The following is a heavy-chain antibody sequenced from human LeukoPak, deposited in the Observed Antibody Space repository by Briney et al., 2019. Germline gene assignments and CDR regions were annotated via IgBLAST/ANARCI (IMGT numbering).Heavy chain of an antibody. CDR2: IWYDGSNK. V-gene: IGHV3-33*08. D-gene: IGHD3-10*01. Sequence: PGGSLRLSCAASGFTFSTYGMHWVRQAPGKGLEWVAVIWYDGSNKYYADSVKGRSTISRDNSKNTLYLQMNSLRAEDTAVYYCARAVGPYDYWGQGTPVTVSS. J-gene: IGHJ4*02. CDR1: GFTFSTYG. CDR3: ARAVGPYDY.